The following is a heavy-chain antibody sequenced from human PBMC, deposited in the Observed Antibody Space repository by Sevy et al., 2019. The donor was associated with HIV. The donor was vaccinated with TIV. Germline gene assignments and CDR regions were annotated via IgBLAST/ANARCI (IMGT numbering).Heavy chain of an antibody. CDR1: GFIFSSYS. V-gene: IGHV3-21*01. CDR2: ISSSKYK. Sequence: GGSLRLSCAASGFIFSSYSINWVRQAPGKGLEWVSSISSSKYKYYADSAKGRFTISRDNAKNSLFLQMNSLRAEDTAVYYCARDPAIAAAVTFDYWGQGTLVTVSS. D-gene: IGHD6-13*01. CDR3: ARDPAIAAAVTFDY. J-gene: IGHJ4*02.